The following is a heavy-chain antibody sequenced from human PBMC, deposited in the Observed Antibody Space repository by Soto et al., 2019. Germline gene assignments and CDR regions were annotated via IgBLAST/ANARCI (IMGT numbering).Heavy chain of an antibody. CDR3: AIDPIGTGIFDY. D-gene: IGHD7-27*01. J-gene: IGHJ4*02. Sequence: QVQLGESGGGVVQPGRSLRLSCVASAFTFSNYGMHWVRQAPGKGLEWVAVIWNDASNLHYADSVKGRFTVSRDNTKDTMYLQMNSLRDEDTAVYYGAIDPIGTGIFDYWGQGTLVTVSS. CDR2: IWNDASNL. CDR1: AFTFSNYG. V-gene: IGHV3-33*01.